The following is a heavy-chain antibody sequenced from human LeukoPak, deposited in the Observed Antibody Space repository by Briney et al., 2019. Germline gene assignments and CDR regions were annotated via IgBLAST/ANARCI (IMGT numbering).Heavy chain of an antibody. CDR1: GFTFSSYE. V-gene: IGHV3-48*03. D-gene: IGHD3-22*01. CDR2: ISSSGSTI. CDR3: ARVINYYETDVDY. J-gene: IGHJ4*02. Sequence: GGSLRLSCAASGFTFSSYEVNWVRQAPGKGLEWVSYISSSGSTIYYADSVKGRFTISRDNAKNSLYLQMNSLRAEDTAVYYCARVINYYETDVDYWGQGTLVTVSS.